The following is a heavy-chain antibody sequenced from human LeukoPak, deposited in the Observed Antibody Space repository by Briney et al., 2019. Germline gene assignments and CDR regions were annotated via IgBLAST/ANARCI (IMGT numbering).Heavy chain of an antibody. CDR2: ISYDGSNK. D-gene: IGHD3-22*01. CDR1: GFTFSSYG. CDR3: AKSSSGYYDY. J-gene: IGHJ4*02. V-gene: IGHV3-30*18. Sequence: GGSLRLSCPASGFTFSSYGMHWVRQAPGKGLEWVAVISYDGSNKYYADSVKGRFTISRDNSKNTLYLQMNSLRAEDTAVYYCAKSSSGYYDYWGQGTLVTVSS.